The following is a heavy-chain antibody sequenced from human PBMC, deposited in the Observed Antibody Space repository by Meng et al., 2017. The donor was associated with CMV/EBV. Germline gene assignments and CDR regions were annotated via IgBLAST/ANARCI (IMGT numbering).Heavy chain of an antibody. CDR1: GGSFSGYY. CDR3: ARGDPVLRFLEWLPRYYGMDV. Sequence: GSLRLSCAVYGGSFSGYYWSWIRQPPGKGLEWIGEINHSGSTNYNPSLKSRVTISVDTSKNQFSLKLSSVTAADTAVYYCARGDPVLRFLEWLPRYYGMDVRGQGTTVTVSS. J-gene: IGHJ6*02. CDR2: INHSGST. D-gene: IGHD3-3*01. V-gene: IGHV4-34*01.